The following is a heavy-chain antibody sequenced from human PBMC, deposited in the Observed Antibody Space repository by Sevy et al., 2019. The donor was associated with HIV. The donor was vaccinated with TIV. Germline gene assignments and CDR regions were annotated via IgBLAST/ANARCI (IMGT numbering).Heavy chain of an antibody. CDR1: GYTFTSYD. CDR2: MNPNSGNT. V-gene: IGHV1-8*01. D-gene: IGHD3-3*01. Sequence: ASVKVSCKASGYTFTSYDINWVRPATGQGLEWMGWMNPNSGNTGYAQKFQGRVTMTRNTSISTAYMELSSLRSEDTAVYYCAREGYDVWMRYDAFDIWGQGTMVTVSS. CDR3: AREGYDVWMRYDAFDI. J-gene: IGHJ3*02.